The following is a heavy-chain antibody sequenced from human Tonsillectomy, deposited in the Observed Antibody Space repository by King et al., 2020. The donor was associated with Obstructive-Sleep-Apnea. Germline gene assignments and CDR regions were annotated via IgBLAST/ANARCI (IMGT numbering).Heavy chain of an antibody. J-gene: IGHJ4*02. D-gene: IGHD3-9*01. V-gene: IGHV4-59*01. Sequence: VQLQESGPGLVKPSETLSLTCTVSGGSISSYYWSWIRQPPGKGLEWIGYIYYSGSTNYNPSLKSRVTISVDTSKTPFSLKLSSVPAADTAVYYCARVATDYDILTGYYPKAFDYWGQGTLVTVSS. CDR3: ARVATDYDILTGYYPKAFDY. CDR1: GGSISSYY. CDR2: IYYSGST.